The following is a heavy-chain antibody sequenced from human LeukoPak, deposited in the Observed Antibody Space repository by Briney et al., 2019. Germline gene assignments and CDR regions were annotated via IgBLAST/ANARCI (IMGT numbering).Heavy chain of an antibody. Sequence: PGGSLRLSCAASGFTFSDYYMSWIRQAPGKGLEWVSYISSSGSTIYYAGSVKGRFTISRDNAKNSLYLQMNSLRAEDTAVYYCATHGDSSGYFAFVLKFDYWGQGTLVTVSS. CDR2: ISSSGSTI. CDR3: ATHGDSSGYFAFVLKFDY. J-gene: IGHJ4*02. D-gene: IGHD3-22*01. CDR1: GFTFSDYY. V-gene: IGHV3-11*01.